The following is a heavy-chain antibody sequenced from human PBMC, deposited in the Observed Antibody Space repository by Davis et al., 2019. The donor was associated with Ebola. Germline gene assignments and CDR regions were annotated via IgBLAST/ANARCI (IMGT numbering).Heavy chain of an antibody. CDR2: ISYDGSNK. J-gene: IGHJ6*02. CDR3: AKDLRQLLYRGIYYYYGMDV. CDR1: GFTFSSYA. V-gene: IGHV3-30-3*01. Sequence: GESLKISCAASGFTFSSYAMHWVRQAPGKGLEWVAVISYDGSNKYYADSVKGRFTISRDNSKNTLYLQMNSLRAEDTAVYYCAKDLRQLLYRGIYYYYGMDVWGQGTTVTVSS. D-gene: IGHD2-2*02.